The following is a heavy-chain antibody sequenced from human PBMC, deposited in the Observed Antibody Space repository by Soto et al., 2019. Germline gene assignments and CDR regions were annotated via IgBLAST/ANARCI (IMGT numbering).Heavy chain of an antibody. CDR3: ARGEVWGSYRGDAFDI. Sequence: ASVKVSCKASGYTFTSYGISWVRQAPGQGLEWMGWISAYNGNTNYAQKLQGRVTMTTDTSTSTAYMELRSLRSDDTAVYYCARGEVWGSYRGDAFDIWGQGTMVTVSS. V-gene: IGHV1-18*01. CDR2: ISAYNGNT. J-gene: IGHJ3*02. CDR1: GYTFTSYG. D-gene: IGHD3-16*02.